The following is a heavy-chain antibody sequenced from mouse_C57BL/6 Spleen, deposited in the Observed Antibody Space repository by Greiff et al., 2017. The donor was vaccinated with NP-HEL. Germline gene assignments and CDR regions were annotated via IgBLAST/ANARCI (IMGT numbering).Heavy chain of an antibody. CDR1: GYSFTGYY. D-gene: IGHD1-1*01. CDR2: INPSTGGT. J-gene: IGHJ2*01. Sequence: VQLQQSGPELVKPGASVKISCKASGYSFTGYYMNWVKQSPEKSLEWIGEINPSTGGTTYNQKFKAKATLTVDKSSSTAYMQLKSLTSEDSAVYYCARRYSYYGSSYDYWGQGTTLTVSS. CDR3: ARRYSYYGSSYDY. V-gene: IGHV1-42*01.